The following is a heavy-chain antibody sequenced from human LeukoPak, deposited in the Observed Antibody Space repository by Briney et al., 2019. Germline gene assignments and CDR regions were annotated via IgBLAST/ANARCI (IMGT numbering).Heavy chain of an antibody. J-gene: IGHJ5*02. D-gene: IGHD4-17*01. CDR3: ARSAQMTTVTNWFDP. Sequence: PGGSLRLSCAASGFTFSSYSMNWVRQAPGKGLEWVSSISSSSSYIYYADSVKGRFTISRDNAKNSLYLQMNSLRAEDTAVYYCARSAQMTTVTNWFDPWGQGTLVTVSS. CDR1: GFTFSSYS. V-gene: IGHV3-21*01. CDR2: ISSSSSYI.